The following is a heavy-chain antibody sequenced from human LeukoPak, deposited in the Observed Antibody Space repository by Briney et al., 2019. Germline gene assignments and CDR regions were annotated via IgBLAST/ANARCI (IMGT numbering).Heavy chain of an antibody. J-gene: IGHJ5*02. D-gene: IGHD6-19*01. Sequence: SETLSLTCTVSGGSISIYYWSWIRQPPGKGLEWIGYIYYSGSTNYNPSLKSRVTISVDTSKNQFSLKLSSVTAGDTAVYYCARGGGSSGWFNWFDPWGQGTLVTVSS. CDR3: ARGGGSSGWFNWFDP. CDR1: GGSISIYY. V-gene: IGHV4-59*08. CDR2: IYYSGST.